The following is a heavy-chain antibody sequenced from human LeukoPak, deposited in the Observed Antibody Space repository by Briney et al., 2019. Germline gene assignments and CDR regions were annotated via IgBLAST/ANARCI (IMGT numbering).Heavy chain of an antibody. V-gene: IGHV1-2*02. D-gene: IGHD4-17*01. CDR2: INPNSGGT. CDR1: GYTFTGYY. CDR3: ARDPPPIWPTVTYYFDY. J-gene: IGHJ4*02. Sequence: ASVKVSCKASGYTFTGYYMHWVRQAPGQGLEWMGWINPNSGGTNYAQKFQDRVTMTRDTSISTAYMELSRLRSDDTAVYYCARDPPPIWPTVTYYFDYWGQGTLVTVSS.